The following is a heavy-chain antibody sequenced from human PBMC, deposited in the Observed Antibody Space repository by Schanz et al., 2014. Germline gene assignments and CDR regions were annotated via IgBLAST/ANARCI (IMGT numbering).Heavy chain of an antibody. CDR1: GFTFSNYW. D-gene: IGHD5-18*01. CDR2: INGDGSRT. V-gene: IGHV3-74*01. Sequence: EVQLVESGGGLVQPGGSLRLSCAASGFTFSNYWMHWVRQAPGKGLVWVSRINGDGSRTAYADSVKGRFTISRDNAKNTLYLQMNSLRAEDTAVYYCVRVSFADPRLYRGMDRDIDYWGQGTLVTVSS. CDR3: VRVSFADPRLYRGMDRDIDY. J-gene: IGHJ4*02.